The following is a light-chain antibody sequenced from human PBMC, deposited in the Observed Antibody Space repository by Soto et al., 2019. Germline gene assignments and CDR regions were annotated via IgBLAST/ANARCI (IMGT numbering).Light chain of an antibody. CDR3: QQYNSSPWT. CDR1: QSISSW. Sequence: DIRMTQSPSTLSASVGDRVTITCRASQSISSWLAWYQQKPGKAPKLLIYKASSVESGVPSRFSGSGSGTEFTLTISSLQPDDFATYYCQQYNSSPWTFGQGTKVEIK. J-gene: IGKJ1*01. V-gene: IGKV1-5*03. CDR2: KAS.